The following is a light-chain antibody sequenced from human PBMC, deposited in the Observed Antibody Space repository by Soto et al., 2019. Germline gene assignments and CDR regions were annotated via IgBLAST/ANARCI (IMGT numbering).Light chain of an antibody. CDR2: EVS. V-gene: IGLV2-14*01. Sequence: QSVLTQPASVSGSPGQSITISCTGTSSDVGGYNYVSWYQQYPGKAPKLMIYEVSNRPSGVSDRFSGSRSGNTASLTISGLQAEDESDYYCISYTSSSTWVFGGGTKLT. CDR3: ISYTSSSTWV. J-gene: IGLJ3*02. CDR1: SSDVGGYNY.